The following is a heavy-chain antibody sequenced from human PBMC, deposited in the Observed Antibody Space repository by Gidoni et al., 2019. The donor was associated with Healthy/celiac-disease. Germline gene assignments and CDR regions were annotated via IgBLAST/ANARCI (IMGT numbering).Heavy chain of an antibody. J-gene: IGHJ4*02. V-gene: IGHV4-31*03. D-gene: IGHD3-10*01. Sequence: QVQLQESGPGLVKPSQTLSLTCTVPGGSIRSGGYYWSWIRQHPGKGLEWIGYIYYSGSTYYNPSLKSRVTISVDTSKNQFSLKLSSVTAADTAVYYCARGPYYYGSGSYFYFDYWGQGTLVTVSS. CDR1: GGSIRSGGYY. CDR2: IYYSGST. CDR3: ARGPYYYGSGSYFYFDY.